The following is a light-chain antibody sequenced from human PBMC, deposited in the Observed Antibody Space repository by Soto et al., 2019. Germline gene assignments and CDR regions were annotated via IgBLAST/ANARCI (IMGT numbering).Light chain of an antibody. CDR2: EVS. CDR3: CSYAGSSTPLI. J-gene: IGLJ1*01. Sequence: QSVLTQPASVSGSPGQSITISCTGTSSDVCSYILVSWYQQHPGKVPILMIYEVSMRPLGVSIRFSGSKSGNTASLTFSGLQAEDEADYYCCSYAGSSTPLIFGTGTKVTVL. V-gene: IGLV2-23*02. CDR1: SSDVCSYIL.